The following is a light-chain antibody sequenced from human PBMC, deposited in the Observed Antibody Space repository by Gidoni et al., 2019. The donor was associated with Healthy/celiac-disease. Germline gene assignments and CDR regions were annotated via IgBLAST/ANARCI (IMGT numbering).Light chain of an antibody. CDR3: QQYYSTPYT. Sequence: DIVMTQSPHSLAVSLGERATINCKSSQSVLYSSNNKNYLAWYQQKPGQPPKLLIYWASTRESGVPDRFSGSGYGTDVTLTISSLQAEDVAVYDCQQYYSTPYTFGQGTKLEIK. CDR2: WAS. J-gene: IGKJ2*01. CDR1: QSVLYSSNNKNY. V-gene: IGKV4-1*01.